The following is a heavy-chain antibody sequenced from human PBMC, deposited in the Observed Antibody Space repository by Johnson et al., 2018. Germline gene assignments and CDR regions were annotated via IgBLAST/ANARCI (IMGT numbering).Heavy chain of an antibody. D-gene: IGHD1-26*01. V-gene: IGHV3-7*01. CDR1: GFTFSRYW. J-gene: IGHJ1*01. Sequence: EVQLVETGGGLVQPGGSLRLSCAASGFTFSRYWMSWVRQAPGKGLERVANIKQDGSEEYYVDSVKGRFTISRDNAKNSLHLQMNSLRAEDTAVYYCVVGMMDFEHWGQGSLVTVSS. CDR3: VVGMMDFEH. CDR2: IKQDGSEE.